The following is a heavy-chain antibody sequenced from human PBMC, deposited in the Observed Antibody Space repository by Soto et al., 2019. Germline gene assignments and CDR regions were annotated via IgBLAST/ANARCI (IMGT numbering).Heavy chain of an antibody. V-gene: IGHV1-18*01. Sequence: QVQLVQSGAEVKKPGASVKVSCKASGYTFTSYGISWVRQAPGQGLEWMGWISAYNGNTNYAQKLQGRVTMTTDTSTSTADMELRSLRSDDTAVYYCARDLLIFAGFPRWFDPWGQGTLVTVSS. CDR3: ARDLLIFAGFPRWFDP. D-gene: IGHD3-3*02. J-gene: IGHJ5*02. CDR2: ISAYNGNT. CDR1: GYTFTSYG.